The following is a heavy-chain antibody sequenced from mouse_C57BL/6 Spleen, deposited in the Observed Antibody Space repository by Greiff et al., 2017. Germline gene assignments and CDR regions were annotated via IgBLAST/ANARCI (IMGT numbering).Heavy chain of an antibody. CDR3: ARGYYGSSLDY. V-gene: IGHV1-22*01. Sequence: EVQLQESGPELVKPGASVKMSCKASGYTFTDYNMHWVKQSHGKSLEWIGYINPNNGGTSYNQKFKGKATLTVNKSSSTAYMELRSLTSEDSAVYYCARGYYGSSLDYWGQGTTLTVSS. CDR2: INPNNGGT. D-gene: IGHD1-1*01. CDR1: GYTFTDYN. J-gene: IGHJ2*01.